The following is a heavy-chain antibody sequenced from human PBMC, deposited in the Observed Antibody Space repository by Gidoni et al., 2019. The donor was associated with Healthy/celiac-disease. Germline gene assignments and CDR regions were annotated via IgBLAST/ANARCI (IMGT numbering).Heavy chain of an antibody. CDR3: AKETTVTIY. J-gene: IGHJ4*02. D-gene: IGHD4-4*01. CDR2: ISWNSGSI. CDR1: GFTFDDYA. V-gene: IGHV3-9*01. Sequence: EVQLVESGGGLVQPGRSLSLSCAASGFTFDDYAMHWVRQAPGKGLEWVSGISWNSGSIGYADSVKGRFTISRDNAKNSLYLQMNSLRAEDTALYYCAKETTVTIYWGQGTLVTVSS.